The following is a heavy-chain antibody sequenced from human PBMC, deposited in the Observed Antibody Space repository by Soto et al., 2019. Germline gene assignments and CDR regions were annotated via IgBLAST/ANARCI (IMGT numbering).Heavy chain of an antibody. Sequence: GASVKVSCKASGYTFTDYYMHWVRQAPGQGLEWLGWINPNSGGTNCAQRFQGSVTMTRDTSISTAYMELSRLRSDDSAAYYGARSSTSEAFWTDLISLDTLDIWGQGPMVTVSS. CDR1: GYTFTDYY. CDR3: ARSSTSEAFWTDLISLDTLDI. D-gene: IGHD3-3*01. J-gene: IGHJ3*02. V-gene: IGHV1-2*02. CDR2: INPNSGGT.